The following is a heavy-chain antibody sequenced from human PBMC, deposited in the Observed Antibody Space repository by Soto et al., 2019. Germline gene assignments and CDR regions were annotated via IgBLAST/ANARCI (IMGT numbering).Heavy chain of an antibody. CDR1: GGTFSSYA. CDR3: ASRYSSSWYYYYYYGMDV. D-gene: IGHD6-13*01. CDR2: IIPIFGTA. J-gene: IGHJ6*02. Sequence: SVKVSCKASGGTFSSYAISWVRQAPGQGLEWMGGIIPIFGTANHAQKFQGRVTITADESTSTAYMELSSLRSEDTAVYYCASRYSSSWYYYYYYGMDVWGQGTTVTVSS. V-gene: IGHV1-69*13.